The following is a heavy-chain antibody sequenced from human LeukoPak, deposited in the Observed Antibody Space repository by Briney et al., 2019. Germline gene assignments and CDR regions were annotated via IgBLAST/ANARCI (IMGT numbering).Heavy chain of an antibody. V-gene: IGHV3-21*01. D-gene: IGHD3-10*01. Sequence: PGGSLRLSCAASGFTFSSYSMNWVRQAPGKGLEWVSSISSSSSYIYYADSVKGRFTISRDNAKNSLYLQMNSLRAGDTAVYYCARDARDHRFTMGSVAIDYWGQGTLVTVSS. CDR3: ARDARDHRFTMGSVAIDY. CDR1: GFTFSSYS. CDR2: ISSSSSYI. J-gene: IGHJ4*02.